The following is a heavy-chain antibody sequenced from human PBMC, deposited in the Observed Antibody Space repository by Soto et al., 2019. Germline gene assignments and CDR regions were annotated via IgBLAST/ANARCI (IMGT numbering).Heavy chain of an antibody. V-gene: IGHV3-21*06. CDR3: ARESEDLTSNFDY. Sequence: PGGSLRLSCAASGFTFTRYSMNWVRQAPGKGLEWVSSISSTTNYIYYGDSMKGRFTISRGNAKNSLYLEMNSLRAEDTAVYYCARESEDLTSNFDYWGQGTMVTVYS. CDR1: GFTFTRYS. J-gene: IGHJ4*02. CDR2: ISSTTNYI.